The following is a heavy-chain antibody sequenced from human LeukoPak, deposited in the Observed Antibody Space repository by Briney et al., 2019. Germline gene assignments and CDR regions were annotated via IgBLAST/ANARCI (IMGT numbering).Heavy chain of an antibody. CDR2: IYYSGST. V-gene: IGHV4-59*01. CDR3: ARDLVVPAAIGPYYYYYMDV. J-gene: IGHJ6*03. Sequence: SETLSLTCTVSGGSISSYYWSWIRQPPGKGLEWIGYIYYSGSTNYNPSLKSRVTISVDTSKNQFSLKLSSVTAADTAVYYCARDLVVPAAIGPYYYYYMDVWGKGTTVTISS. CDR1: GGSISSYY. D-gene: IGHD2-2*01.